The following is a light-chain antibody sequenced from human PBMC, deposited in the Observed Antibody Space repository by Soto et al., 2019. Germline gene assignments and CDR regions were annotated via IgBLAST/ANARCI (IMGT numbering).Light chain of an antibody. J-gene: IGKJ4*01. CDR2: DAS. CDR1: PSVDTL. Sequence: EIVLTQSPATLSLSPGERATLSCRASPSVDTLLSWYQQKPGQVPRLLIYDASNRATGIPARFSGSGSGTDFTLTISRREPEDFAVYYCQQRRDWPITFGGGTKVEIK. CDR3: QQRRDWPIT. V-gene: IGKV3-11*01.